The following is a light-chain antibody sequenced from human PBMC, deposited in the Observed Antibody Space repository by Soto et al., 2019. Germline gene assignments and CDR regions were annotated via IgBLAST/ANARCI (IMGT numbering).Light chain of an antibody. CDR1: QSISRW. J-gene: IGKJ3*01. CDR2: DAS. V-gene: IGKV1-5*01. CDR3: QQDNSMVT. Sequence: DIQMTKAPSTLYASVGDRVTITGRASQSISRWLACSQHKPGKAPKLLIYDASSLESGVPSTFSGSGSGTERNLSISSLQPDDFENYHCQQDNSMVTSGPAAKGDI.